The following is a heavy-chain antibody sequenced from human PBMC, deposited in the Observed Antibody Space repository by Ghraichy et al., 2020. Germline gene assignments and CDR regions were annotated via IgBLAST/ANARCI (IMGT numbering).Heavy chain of an antibody. CDR2: IYWDDDK. D-gene: IGHD2-21*01. CDR1: GFSLSTSGVG. Sequence: SGPTLVKPTQTLTLTCTFSGFSLSTSGVGVGWIRQPPGKALEWLALIYWDDDKRYSPSLKSRLTITKDTSKNQVVLTMTNMDPVDTATYYCAPARAIIPRIRGNWFDPWGQGTLVTVSS. CDR3: APARAIIPRIRGNWFDP. J-gene: IGHJ5*02. V-gene: IGHV2-5*02.